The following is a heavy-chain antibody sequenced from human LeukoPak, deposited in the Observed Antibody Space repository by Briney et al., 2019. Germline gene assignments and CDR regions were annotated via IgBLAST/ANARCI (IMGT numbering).Heavy chain of an antibody. J-gene: IGHJ1*01. CDR1: GFTFSSYA. CDR3: AKAHTVVTPIEYFQH. V-gene: IGHV3-23*01. CDR2: ISGSGGST. Sequence: PGGSLRLSCAASGFTFSSYAMSWVRQAPGKGLEWVSAISGSGGSTYYADSVKGRFTISRDNSKNTLYLQMSSLRAEDTAVYYCAKAHTVVTPIEYFQHWGQGTLVTVSS. D-gene: IGHD4-23*01.